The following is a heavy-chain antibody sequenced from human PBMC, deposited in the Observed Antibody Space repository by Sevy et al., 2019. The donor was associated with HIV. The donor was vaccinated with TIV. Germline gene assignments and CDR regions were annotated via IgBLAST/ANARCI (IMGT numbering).Heavy chain of an antibody. CDR1: GFTVSSNY. Sequence: GGSLRLSCAASGFTVSSNYMSWVRQAPGKGLEWVSVIYSGGSTYYAYSVKGRFTISRDNSKNTLYLQMNSLRAEDTAVYYCARGGTGDTDYYGMDVWGQGTTVTVSS. CDR3: ARGGTGDTDYYGMDV. CDR2: IYSGGST. J-gene: IGHJ6*02. V-gene: IGHV3-53*01. D-gene: IGHD5-18*01.